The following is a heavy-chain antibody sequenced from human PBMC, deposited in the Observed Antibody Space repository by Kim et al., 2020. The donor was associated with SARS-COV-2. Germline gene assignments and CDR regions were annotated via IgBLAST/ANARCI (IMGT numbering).Heavy chain of an antibody. J-gene: IGHJ5*02. CDR1: SS. D-gene: IGHD3-22*01. V-gene: IGHV4-39*01. Sequence: SSWGWNRQPPGKRMECIGNIYYRWSTYYNPSLKSRVTISVDTSKNQFSLILSSVTAADTAVYYCARRSYPDTSGYYYVGWFDPWGRGTLV. CDR3: ARRSYPDTSGYYYVGWFDP. CDR2: IYYRWST.